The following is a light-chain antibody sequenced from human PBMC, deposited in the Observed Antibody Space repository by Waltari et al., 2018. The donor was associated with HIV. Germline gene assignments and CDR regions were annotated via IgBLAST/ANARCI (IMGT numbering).Light chain of an antibody. Sequence: EIVLTQSPGTLSLSLGERGTLSCRASQSVSSSDLVWYQQRPGQTPRLLIYGASNRATGIPDRFSGSGSGTDFTLTISRLEPEDFVVYYCQQYSNSLITFDQGTRLEIK. CDR3: QQYSNSLIT. CDR2: GAS. J-gene: IGKJ5*01. CDR1: QSVSSSD. V-gene: IGKV3-20*01.